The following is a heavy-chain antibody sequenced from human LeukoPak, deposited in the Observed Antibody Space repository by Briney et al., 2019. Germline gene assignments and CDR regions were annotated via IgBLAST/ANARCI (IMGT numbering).Heavy chain of an antibody. CDR3: TRRSSDDSSGYYYR. Sequence: AGGSLRLSCAASGFTFSGSAMHWVRQASGKGLEWVGRIRSKANSYATAYAASVKGRFIISRDDSKNTAYLQMNSLKTEDTAVYYCTRRSSDDSSGYYYRWGQGTLVTVSS. D-gene: IGHD3-22*01. V-gene: IGHV3-73*01. CDR2: IRSKANSYAT. CDR1: GFTFSGSA. J-gene: IGHJ5*02.